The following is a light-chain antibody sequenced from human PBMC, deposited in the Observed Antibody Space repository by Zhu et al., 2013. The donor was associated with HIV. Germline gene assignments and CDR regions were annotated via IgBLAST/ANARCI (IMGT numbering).Light chain of an antibody. V-gene: IGKV3-20*01. CDR3: QQYDILPLT. CDR1: QSVSSSY. Sequence: EIVLTQSPGTLSLSPGERATLSCRASQSVSSSYLAWYQQKPGQAPRLLIYGASSRATGIPDRFSGSGSGTDFTLTISRLEPEDFAVYYCQQYDILPLTFGGGTKAEIK. J-gene: IGKJ4*01. CDR2: GAS.